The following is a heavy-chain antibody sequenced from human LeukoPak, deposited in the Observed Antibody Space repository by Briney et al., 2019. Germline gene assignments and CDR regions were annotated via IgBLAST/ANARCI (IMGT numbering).Heavy chain of an antibody. V-gene: IGHV3-23*01. Sequence: GSLRLSCAASGFTFNTYGMNWVRQAPGKGLEWVSIISSSGSDTYYADSVKGRFTIARDNPQNTLYLQMNILRADDTAIYYCARQGEGTTDYWGQGTLVTVSS. J-gene: IGHJ4*02. CDR2: ISSSGSDT. CDR1: GFTFNTYG. D-gene: IGHD2/OR15-2a*01. CDR3: ARQGEGTTDY.